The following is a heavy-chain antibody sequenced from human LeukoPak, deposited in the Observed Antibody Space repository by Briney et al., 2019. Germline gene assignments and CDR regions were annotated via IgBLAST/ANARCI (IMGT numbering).Heavy chain of an antibody. D-gene: IGHD3-10*01. CDR3: ATGAGAFDY. CDR1: GGSISSWY. Sequence: SETLSLTCTVPGGSISSWYWSWIRQPAGKGLQWIGRFYTSGSTNYNPSLKSRVTMSVDTSKNQFFLKVSSVTAADTAVYFCATGAGAFDYWGQGTLVTVSS. J-gene: IGHJ4*02. V-gene: IGHV4-4*07. CDR2: FYTSGST.